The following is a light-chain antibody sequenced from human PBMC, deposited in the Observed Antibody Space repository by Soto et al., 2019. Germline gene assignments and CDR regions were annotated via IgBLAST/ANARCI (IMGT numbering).Light chain of an antibody. CDR2: SNN. V-gene: IGLV1-44*01. J-gene: IGLJ3*02. CDR1: SSNIGSNT. CDR3: AAWDDSLNGRGV. Sequence: QSVLTQPPSASGTPGQRVTISCSGSSSNIGSNTVNWYQQLPGTAPKLLIYSNNQRPSGGPDRFSGSRSGTSASLAISGLQSEDEGDYYCAAWDDSLNGRGVFGGGTKLTVL.